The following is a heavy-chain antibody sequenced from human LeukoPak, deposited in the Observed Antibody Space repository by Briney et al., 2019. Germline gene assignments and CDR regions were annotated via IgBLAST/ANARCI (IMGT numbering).Heavy chain of an antibody. D-gene: IGHD6-19*01. V-gene: IGHV1-18*01. CDR2: ISGYNGNT. CDR1: GYTFTTYN. J-gene: IGHJ4*02. CDR3: ARDDSG. Sequence: ASVKVSCKASGYTFTTYNINWVRQAPGQGLEWMGWISGYNGNTNYAQKLQGRVTMTTDTSTSTAYMELRSLKSDDTAVYYCARDDSGWGQGTLVTVSS.